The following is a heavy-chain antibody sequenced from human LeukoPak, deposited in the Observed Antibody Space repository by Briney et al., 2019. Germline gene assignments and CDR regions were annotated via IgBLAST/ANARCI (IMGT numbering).Heavy chain of an antibody. CDR2: IYPGDSDT. V-gene: IGHV5-51*01. CDR3: ETNGELGYYDSSGYYEAFDI. CDR1: GYSFTSYW. Sequence: GESLKISCECSGYSFTSYWIAWGRQMPGKGLEWMGIIYPGDSDTRYSPSFQGQVTISADKSISTAYLQWSSLKASDTFMCYCETNGELGYYDSSGYYEAFDIWGQGTMVTVSS. D-gene: IGHD3-22*01. J-gene: IGHJ3*02.